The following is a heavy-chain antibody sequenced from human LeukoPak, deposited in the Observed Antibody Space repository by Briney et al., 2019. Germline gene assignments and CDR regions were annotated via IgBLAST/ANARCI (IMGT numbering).Heavy chain of an antibody. J-gene: IGHJ6*02. CDR2: IIPIFGTA. Sequence: ASVKVSCKASGGTFSSYAISWVRQAPGQGLEWMGGIIPIFGTANYAQKFQGRVTITADESTSTAYMELSSLRSEDTAVYYCARDLSYYYDSSGYYSDYYYYGMDVWGQGIAVTVSS. CDR3: ARDLSYYYDSSGYYSDYYYYGMDV. V-gene: IGHV1-69*13. CDR1: GGTFSSYA. D-gene: IGHD3-22*01.